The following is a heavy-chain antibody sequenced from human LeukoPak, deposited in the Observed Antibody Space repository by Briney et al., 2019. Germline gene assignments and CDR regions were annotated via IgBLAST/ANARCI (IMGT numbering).Heavy chain of an antibody. J-gene: IGHJ4*02. V-gene: IGHV3-15*01. CDR2: IKSKTDGGTT. Sequence: GGSLRLSCAASGFTFSNAWMSWVRQAPGKGLEWVGRIKSKTDGGTTDYAAPGKGRFTISRDDSKNTLYLQMNSLKTEDTAVYYCTTGSSGWSDYFDYWGQGTLVTVSS. CDR1: GFTFSNAW. CDR3: TTGSSGWSDYFDY. D-gene: IGHD6-19*01.